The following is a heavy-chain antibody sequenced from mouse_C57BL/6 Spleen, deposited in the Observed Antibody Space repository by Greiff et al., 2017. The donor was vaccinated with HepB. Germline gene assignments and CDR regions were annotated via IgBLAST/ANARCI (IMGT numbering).Heavy chain of an antibody. J-gene: IGHJ3*01. CDR1: GYSITSGYY. D-gene: IGHD6-1*01. CDR2: ISYDGSN. CDR3: AGAGFAY. Sequence: DVQLQESGPGLVKPSQSLSLTCSVTGYSITSGYYWNWIRQFPGNKLEWMGYISYDGSNNYNPSLKNRISITRDTSKNQFFLKLNSVTTEDTATYYCAGAGFAYWGQGTLVTVSA. V-gene: IGHV3-6*01.